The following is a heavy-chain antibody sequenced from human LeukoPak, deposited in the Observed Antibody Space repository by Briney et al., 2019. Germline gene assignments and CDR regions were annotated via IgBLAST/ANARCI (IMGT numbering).Heavy chain of an antibody. V-gene: IGHV4-59*01. CDR2: IYYSGST. D-gene: IGHD3-22*01. CDR1: GGSISSYY. Sequence: SETLSLTCTVSGGSISSYYWSWIRQPPGKGLEWIGYIYYSGSTNYNPSLKSRVTISVDTSKNQFSLKLSSVTAVDTAVYYCARARQWFPSGYYFDYWGQGTLVTVSS. CDR3: ARARQWFPSGYYFDY. J-gene: IGHJ4*02.